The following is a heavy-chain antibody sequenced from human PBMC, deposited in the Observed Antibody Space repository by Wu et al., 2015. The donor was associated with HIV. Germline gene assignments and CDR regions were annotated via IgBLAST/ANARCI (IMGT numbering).Heavy chain of an antibody. CDR3: AREGTYYYDSSGYSADAFDI. V-gene: IGHV1-69*05. CDR1: GGTFSSYA. Sequence: QVQLVQSGAEVKKPGSSVKVSCKASGGTFSSYAISWVRQAPGQGLEWMGGIIPIFGTANYAQKFQGRVTITTDESTSTAYMELSSLRSEDTAVYYCAREGTYYYDSSGYSADAFDIWGQGTMVTVS. D-gene: IGHD3-22*01. J-gene: IGHJ3*02. CDR2: IIPIFGTA.